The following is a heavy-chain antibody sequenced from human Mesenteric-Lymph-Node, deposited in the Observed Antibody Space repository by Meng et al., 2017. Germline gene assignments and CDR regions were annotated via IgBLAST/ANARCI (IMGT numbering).Heavy chain of an antibody. J-gene: IGHJ4*02. D-gene: IGHD3-9*01. CDR1: GFTFSSYA. CDR2: ISGSGGST. Sequence: GESLKISCAASGFTFSSYAMSWVRQAPGKGLEWVSAISGSGGSTYYADSVKGRFTISRDNSKNTLYLQMNSLRAEDTAVYYCANALHYDILTGYRYWGQGTLVTVSS. CDR3: ANALHYDILTGYRY. V-gene: IGHV3-23*01.